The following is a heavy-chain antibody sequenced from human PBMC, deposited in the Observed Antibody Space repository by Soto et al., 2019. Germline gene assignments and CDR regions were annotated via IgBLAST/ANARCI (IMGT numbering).Heavy chain of an antibody. CDR3: ARNMYYYDSSGLLFYY. J-gene: IGHJ4*02. D-gene: IGHD3-22*01. CDR1: GFSLSTSGMC. CDR2: IDWDDDK. Sequence: VSGPTLVNPTQTLTLTCTFSGFSLSTSGMCVSWIRQPPGKALEWLARIDWDDDKYYSTSLKTRLTISKDTSKNQVVLTMTNMDPVDTATYFCARNMYYYDSSGLLFYYWGQGTLVTVSS. V-gene: IGHV2-70*11.